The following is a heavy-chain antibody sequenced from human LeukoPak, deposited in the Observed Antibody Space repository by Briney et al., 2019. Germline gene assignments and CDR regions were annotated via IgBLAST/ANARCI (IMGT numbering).Heavy chain of an antibody. J-gene: IGHJ4*02. Sequence: PSQTLSLTCTVSGGSISSGDYYWSWIRQPPGKGLEWVGYIYCSGSAYYNPSLKSRVTISVDTSKNQFSLKLSSVTAADTAVYYCARVGVGGYDWEYYFDYWGQGTLVTVSS. D-gene: IGHD5-12*01. CDR3: ARVGVGGYDWEYYFDY. CDR2: IYCSGSA. V-gene: IGHV4-30-4*08. CDR1: GGSISSGDYY.